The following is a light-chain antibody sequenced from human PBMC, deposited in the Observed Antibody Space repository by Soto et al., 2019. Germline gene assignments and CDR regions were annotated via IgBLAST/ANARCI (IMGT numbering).Light chain of an antibody. CDR3: AAWDDSLNGVL. CDR1: NSNIGTNT. Sequence: QSVLTHPPSASGTPGQRVTISCSGRNSNIGTNTVAWYQQFPGTAPKLLIYNNSQRPSGVPDRFSGSKSGTSASLAISGLQSEDEADYYCAAWDDSLNGVLIGGGTKLTVL. V-gene: IGLV1-44*01. J-gene: IGLJ2*01. CDR2: NNS.